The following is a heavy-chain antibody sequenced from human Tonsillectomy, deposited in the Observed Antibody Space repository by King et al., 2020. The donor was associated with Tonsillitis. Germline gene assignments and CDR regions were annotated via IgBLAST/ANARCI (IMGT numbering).Heavy chain of an antibody. CDR2: IIPIFGTA. CDR1: GGTFYRYA. Sequence: QLVQSGAEVKKPGSSVKVSCKASGGTFYRYAISWVRQAPGQGLEWMGGIIPIFGTANYAQKFQGRVTITADGSTRTAYKELSSLRSDDTAVYYCARGGMVYAMDNWLDLWGQGTLVTVSS. J-gene: IGHJ5*02. CDR3: ARGGMVYAMDNWLDL. V-gene: IGHV1-69*01. D-gene: IGHD2-8*01.